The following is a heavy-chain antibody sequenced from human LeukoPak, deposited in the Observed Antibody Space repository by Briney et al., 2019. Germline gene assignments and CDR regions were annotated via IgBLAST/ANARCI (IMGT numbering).Heavy chain of an antibody. V-gene: IGHV3-20*04. J-gene: IGHJ1*01. CDR2: ISWNGGST. Sequence: GGSVRLSCAASGFTFDDYGMSWARQAPGKGLEWVSGISWNGGSTGYADAVKGRFTNSRDNAKNSLYLQMNSLRAEDTALYYCARDLIAAAGTGYWGQGTLVTVSS. CDR1: GFTFDDYG. D-gene: IGHD6-13*01. CDR3: ARDLIAAAGTGY.